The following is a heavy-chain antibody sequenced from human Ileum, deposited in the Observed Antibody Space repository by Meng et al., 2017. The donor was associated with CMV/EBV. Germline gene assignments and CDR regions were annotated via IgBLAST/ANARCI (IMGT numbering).Heavy chain of an antibody. Sequence: QLHLHPLGPGLLKPSQTLLLTSAVSRDTLSRNSFVCNWIRQSPSRGLEWLGRTFYKSTYYNDYAVSVKSRIIINADTSNNQLSLQLNSVTPDDTVVYYCATDWDLNYWGQGILVTVSS. V-gene: IGHV6-1*01. D-gene: IGHD3-9*01. CDR3: ATDWDLNY. J-gene: IGHJ4*02. CDR1: RDTLSRNSFV. CDR2: TFYKSTYYN.